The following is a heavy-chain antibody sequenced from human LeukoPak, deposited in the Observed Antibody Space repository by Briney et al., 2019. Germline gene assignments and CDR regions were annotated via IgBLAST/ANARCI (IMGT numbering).Heavy chain of an antibody. Sequence: PGGSLRLSCAASGFTFSNYWMSWVRQAPGKGLEWVANIKQDGSEKYYVDSVEGRFVISRDNAQNSLYLQMNSLRVEDTAMYYCARWQPGFDPWGQGTLVTVSS. CDR2: IKQDGSEK. J-gene: IGHJ5*02. V-gene: IGHV3-7*01. CDR1: GFTFSNYW. D-gene: IGHD6-13*01. CDR3: ARWQPGFDP.